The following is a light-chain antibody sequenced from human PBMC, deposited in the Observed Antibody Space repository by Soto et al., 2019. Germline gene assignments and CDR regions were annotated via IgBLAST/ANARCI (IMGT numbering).Light chain of an antibody. Sequence: QSVLTQPRSVSGSPNQSVTISCTGTRSDVGGYAYVSWFQQHPGKGLKLMIYDVSKRPSGVPHRFSGSKSGNTASLTISGLRPEDEADYYCCSYAGRYSLLFGGGTKLTVL. CDR3: CSYAGRYSLL. CDR1: RSDVGGYAY. J-gene: IGLJ2*01. V-gene: IGLV2-11*01. CDR2: DVS.